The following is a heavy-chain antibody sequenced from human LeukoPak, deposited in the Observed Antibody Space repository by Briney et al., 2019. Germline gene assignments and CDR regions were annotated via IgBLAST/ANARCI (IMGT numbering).Heavy chain of an antibody. CDR3: ARRYGYGSYGMDV. V-gene: IGHV4-59*08. D-gene: IGHD5-18*01. J-gene: IGHJ6*02. CDR2: IYYSGST. CDR1: GGSISSYY. Sequence: SETLSLTCTVSGGSISSYYWSWIRQPPGKGLEWIGYIYYSGSTNYNPSLKSRVTISVDTSKNQFSLKLSSVTAADTAVYYCARRYGYGSYGMDVWGQGTTVTVSS.